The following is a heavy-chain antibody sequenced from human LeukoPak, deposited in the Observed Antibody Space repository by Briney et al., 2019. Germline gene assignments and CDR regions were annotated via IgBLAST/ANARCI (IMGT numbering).Heavy chain of an antibody. CDR1: GGSISSYY. Sequence: PSETLSLTCTVSGGSISSYYWSWIRQPPGKGLEWIGYIYYSGSTNYNPSLKSRVTISVDTSKNQVSLKLSSVTAADTAVYYCARGGGSGYSLDFDYWGQGTLVTVSS. CDR3: ARGGGSGYSLDFDY. V-gene: IGHV4-59*01. CDR2: IYYSGST. D-gene: IGHD3-22*01. J-gene: IGHJ4*02.